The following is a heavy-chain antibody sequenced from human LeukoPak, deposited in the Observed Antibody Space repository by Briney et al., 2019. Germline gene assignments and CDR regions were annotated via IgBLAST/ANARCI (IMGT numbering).Heavy chain of an antibody. V-gene: IGHV4-39*01. CDR1: GGSISSSSYY. Sequence: SETLSLTGTVSGGSISSSSYYWGWIRQPPGKGLEWIGSIYYSGSTYYNPSLKSRVTISVDTSKNQFSLKLSSVTAADTAVYYCARQYIVATIIDYWGQGTLVTVSS. CDR3: ARQYIVATIIDY. D-gene: IGHD5-12*01. CDR2: IYYSGST. J-gene: IGHJ4*02.